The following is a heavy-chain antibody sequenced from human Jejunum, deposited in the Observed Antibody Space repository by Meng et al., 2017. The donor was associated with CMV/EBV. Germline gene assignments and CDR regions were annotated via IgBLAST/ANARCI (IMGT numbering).Heavy chain of an antibody. V-gene: IGHV3-30*02. CDR1: TFSTYG. Sequence: TFSTYGMHWVRQATGKGREWVAVIRYDGSNKYYADSVKGRFTISRDNSKNTLYLQMSSLRVEDTAVYYCAKSIAVAGNYYYGMDVWGQGTTVTVSS. CDR2: IRYDGSNK. CDR3: AKSIAVAGNYYYGMDV. D-gene: IGHD6-19*01. J-gene: IGHJ6*02.